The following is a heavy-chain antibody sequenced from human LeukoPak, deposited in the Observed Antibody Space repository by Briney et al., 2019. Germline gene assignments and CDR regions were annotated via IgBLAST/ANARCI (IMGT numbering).Heavy chain of an antibody. J-gene: IGHJ4*02. D-gene: IGHD3-10*01. CDR1: GAIFSNHA. CDR3: ASTSMVRGVITPFDY. CDR2: ISGTGVTT. V-gene: IGHV3-23*01. Sequence: GGSLRLSCAASGAIFSNHAMSWVRQAPGKGGEWVSLISGTGVTTYYAASVKGRFNISRDNSKNTLYLQMNSLRAEDTALYYCASTSMVRGVITPFDYWGQGTLVTVSS.